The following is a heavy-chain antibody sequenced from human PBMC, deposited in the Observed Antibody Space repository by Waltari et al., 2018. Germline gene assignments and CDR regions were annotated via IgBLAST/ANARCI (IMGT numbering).Heavy chain of an antibody. CDR1: GGSISGFS. CDR2: ISSTGST. Sequence: QVQLQESGPSLLKPSETLSLICPVSGGSISGFSWSWVRQPPGKGLAWIGYISSTGSTNFTPSLKSRVTMSVDTSKNQFSLKLSSVTAADTAFYYCARGGGGDWEWFDPWGQGTLVTVSS. CDR3: ARGGGGDWEWFDP. V-gene: IGHV4-59*01. J-gene: IGHJ5*02. D-gene: IGHD2-21*02.